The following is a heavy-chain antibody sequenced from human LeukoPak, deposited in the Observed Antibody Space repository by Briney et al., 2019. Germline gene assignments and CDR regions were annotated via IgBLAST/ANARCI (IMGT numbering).Heavy chain of an antibody. CDR3: ARSGYDFWSGYYSGGYYYYYMDV. V-gene: IGHV4-34*01. CDR2: INHSGST. D-gene: IGHD3-3*01. J-gene: IGHJ6*03. CDR1: GFNFSDHY. Sequence: GSLRLSCAASGFNFSDHYMSWIRQPPGKGLEWIGEINHSGSTNYNPSLKSRVTISVDTSKNQFSLKLSSVTAADTAVYYCARSGYDFWSGYYSGGYYYYYMDVWGKGTTVTVSS.